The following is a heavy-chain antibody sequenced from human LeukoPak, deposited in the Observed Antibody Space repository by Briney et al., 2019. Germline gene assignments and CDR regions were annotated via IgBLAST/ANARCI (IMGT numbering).Heavy chain of an antibody. V-gene: IGHV4-59*08. D-gene: IGHD4-17*01. Sequence: WEPLSLTGTVSGASISSYYCHWFRQAPGKGPEWIGYIHHIDNTNYNPSLKSRVTISVDTARNQFSLKLKSVTAADTAVYYCARQADSYRDYTTYYFHGMDVWGQGTTVTVSS. CDR2: IHHIDNT. J-gene: IGHJ6*02. CDR3: ARQADSYRDYTTYYFHGMDV. CDR1: GASISSYY.